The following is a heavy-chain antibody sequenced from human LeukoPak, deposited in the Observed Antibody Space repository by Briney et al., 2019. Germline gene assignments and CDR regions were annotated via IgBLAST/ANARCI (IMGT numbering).Heavy chain of an antibody. CDR2: IYYSGST. CDR3: ASDTSDWSPTGY. D-gene: IGHD2-2*01. V-gene: IGHV4-39*01. Sequence: PSETLSLTCTVSGGSISSSSYNWGWIRQPQGKGLEWIGSIYYSGSTYYNPSLKSRVTISVDTSKKQFSLKLRSVTAADTAVYYCASDTSDWSPTGYWGQGTLVTVSS. CDR1: GGSISSSSYN. J-gene: IGHJ4*02.